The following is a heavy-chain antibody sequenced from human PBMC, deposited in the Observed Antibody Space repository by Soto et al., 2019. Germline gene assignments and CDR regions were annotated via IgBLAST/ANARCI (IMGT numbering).Heavy chain of an antibody. CDR1: GFTFSSYA. J-gene: IGHJ4*02. CDR3: TRDWNYYYETTAPRGY. CDR2: IRTKVFSATA. V-gene: IGHV3-49*04. D-gene: IGHD3-22*01. Sequence: GGSLRLSCAASGFTFSSYAMSWVRQAPGKGLEWVAFIRTKVFSATAEYAASVKDRFIVSRDGSKSIAYLQMTSLETEDTAMYFCTRDWNYYYETTAPRGYWGQGALVTVSS.